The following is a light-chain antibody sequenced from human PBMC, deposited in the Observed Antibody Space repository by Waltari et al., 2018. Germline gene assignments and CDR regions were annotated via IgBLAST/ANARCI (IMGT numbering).Light chain of an antibody. Sequence: DIVMTQSPDSLAVSLGERATINCKSSQSLSYSSNNKNYLAWYQQKPGQPPKVLMYWASTRESGVPDRFSGSGSGTDFTVLIGSLQAEAVAVYFCQQYYSTSSAFDQWNKLEIK. V-gene: IGKV4-1*01. J-gene: IGKJ2*01. CDR1: QSLSYSSNNKNY. CDR2: WAS. CDR3: QQYYSTSSA.